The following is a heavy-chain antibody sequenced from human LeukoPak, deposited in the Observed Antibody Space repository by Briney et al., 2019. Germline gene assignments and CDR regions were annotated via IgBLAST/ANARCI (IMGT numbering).Heavy chain of an antibody. CDR3: ANDYRSGSFHDF. CDR2: ISLRDDYT. V-gene: IGHV3-23*01. D-gene: IGHD3-10*01. J-gene: IGHJ4*02. CDR1: GLAFSSYA. Sequence: PGRCLSLSRAVSGLAFSSYAMSCVRHPPGKGLECVSDISLRDDYTYYADSVKGLFTIYRDNSKDTLYLRMNTLRAEDTAVYYCANDYRSGSFHDFWGQGTLVTVSS.